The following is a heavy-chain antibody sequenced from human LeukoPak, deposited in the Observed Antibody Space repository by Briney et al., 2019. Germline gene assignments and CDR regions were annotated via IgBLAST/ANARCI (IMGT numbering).Heavy chain of an antibody. D-gene: IGHD6-19*01. Sequence: ASVKVSCKASGGTFSSYAISLVRQAPGQGLEWMGGIIPIFGTANYAQKFQGRVTITTDESTSTAYMELSSLRSEDTAVYYCAAPQWLEAFDIWGQGTMVTVSS. CDR3: AAPQWLEAFDI. V-gene: IGHV1-69*05. CDR1: GGTFSSYA. J-gene: IGHJ3*02. CDR2: IIPIFGTA.